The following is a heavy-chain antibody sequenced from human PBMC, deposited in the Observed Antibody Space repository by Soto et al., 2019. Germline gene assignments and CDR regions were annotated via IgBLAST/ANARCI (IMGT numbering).Heavy chain of an antibody. J-gene: IGHJ4*02. D-gene: IGHD6-19*01. CDR1: GFTFSSYA. Sequence: VGSLRLSCAASGFTFSSYAMSWVRQAPGKGLEWVSAISGSGGSTYYADSVKGRFTISRDNSKDTLYLQMNSLRAEDTAVYYCAKHRYSSGWYGPIDYWGQGTLVTVSS. CDR2: ISGSGGST. V-gene: IGHV3-23*01. CDR3: AKHRYSSGWYGPIDY.